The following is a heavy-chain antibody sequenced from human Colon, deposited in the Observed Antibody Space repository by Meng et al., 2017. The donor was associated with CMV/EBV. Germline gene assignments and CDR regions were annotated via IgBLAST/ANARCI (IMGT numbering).Heavy chain of an antibody. D-gene: IGHD3-22*01. V-gene: IGHV4-61*01. J-gene: IGHJ4*02. CDR3: ARDRGYYDSSGYYDY. Sequence: GSLRLSCTVSGGSVSSGSYYWSWIRQPPGKGLEWIGYIYYSGSTNYNPSLKSRVTISVDTSKNQFSLKLSSVTAADTAVYYCARDRGYYDSSGYYDYWGQGTLVTVSS. CDR1: GGSVSSGSYY. CDR2: IYYSGST.